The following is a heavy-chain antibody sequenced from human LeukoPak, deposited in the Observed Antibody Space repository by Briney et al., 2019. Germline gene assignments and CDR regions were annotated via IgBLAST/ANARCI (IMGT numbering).Heavy chain of an antibody. J-gene: IGHJ6*02. CDR1: GGSINSSSYY. Sequence: SETLPLTCTVSGGSINSSSYYWDWIRQPPGKGLEWIGNIYYSGSTYYNPSLKSRVTISVDTSKNQFSLNLSSVTAADTAGYYCARDFYYYGMDVWGQGTTVTVSS. V-gene: IGHV4-39*02. CDR3: ARDFYYYGMDV. CDR2: IYYSGST.